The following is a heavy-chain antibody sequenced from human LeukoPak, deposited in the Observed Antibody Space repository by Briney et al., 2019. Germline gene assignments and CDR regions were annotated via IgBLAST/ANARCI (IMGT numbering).Heavy chain of an antibody. J-gene: IGHJ4*02. D-gene: IGHD2-15*01. CDR3: ARRDCSRGTCRTRVFDY. Sequence: ASVKVSCKASGYTFTSYDINWVRQAAGQGLEGMGGMNPNSGNTGYAQTFQGRVPITRNTSIDTAYLEVSSLRSEDTAVYYCARRDCSRGTCRTRVFDYWGQGTLVTVSS. V-gene: IGHV1-8*01. CDR2: MNPNSGNT. CDR1: GYTFTSYD.